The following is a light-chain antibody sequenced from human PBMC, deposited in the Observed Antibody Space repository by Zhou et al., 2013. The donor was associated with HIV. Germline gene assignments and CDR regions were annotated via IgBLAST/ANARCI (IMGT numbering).Light chain of an antibody. V-gene: IGKV1-5*03. Sequence: DIQMTQSPSTLSASVGDRVTITCRASQSISNWLAWYQQKPGKAPKLLIYKASTSETGVPSRFSGSGSETEFTLTISSLQPDDSATYYCQQYHSYPITFGQGTRLETK. CDR1: QSISNW. CDR3: QQYHSYPIT. CDR2: KAS. J-gene: IGKJ5*01.